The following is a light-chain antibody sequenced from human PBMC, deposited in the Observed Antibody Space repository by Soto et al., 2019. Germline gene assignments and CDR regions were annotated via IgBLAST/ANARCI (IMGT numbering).Light chain of an antibody. CDR1: SSDVGSYNL. V-gene: IGLV2-23*02. CDR2: DVS. Sequence: QSVLTQPASVSGSPGQSITISCTGTSSDVGSYNLVSWYQQHPGKAPNLMIYDVSNRPSGVSNRFSGSKSGNTAALTISGRLAEDDDDYYCCSYSGSSTSLVVFGGGTQLTVL. J-gene: IGLJ2*01. CDR3: CSYSGSSTSLVV.